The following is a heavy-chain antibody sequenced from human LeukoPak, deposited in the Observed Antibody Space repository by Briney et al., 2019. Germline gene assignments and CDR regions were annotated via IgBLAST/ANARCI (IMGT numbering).Heavy chain of an antibody. J-gene: IGHJ3*01. CDR1: GYTFIVYY. CDR3: ATRGGLSPNTLAM. V-gene: IGHV1-2*02. CDR2: MDPNSGDT. Sequence: GASVTVSCTGSGYTFIVYYMHWVRQAPGQGLGWMGWMDPNSGDTIYTPKFQGRVRITRETSITTAYMELSSLTFDDSAMYYCATRGGLSPNTLAMWGHGTMVTVSS. D-gene: IGHD2-15*01.